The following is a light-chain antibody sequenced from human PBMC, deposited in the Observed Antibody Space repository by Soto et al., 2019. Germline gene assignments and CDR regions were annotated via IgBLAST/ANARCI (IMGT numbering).Light chain of an antibody. J-gene: IGKJ1*01. CDR2: DAS. CDR1: QRIDRY. CDR3: QQYKDGAWT. Sequence: DIQLTQSPSTLSASVGDRVTVTCRASQRIDRYLAWYQQKPGKAPKLLVYDASTLEGGVPSSFSGSGSSTEFILTLSSLQPDDFATYYCQQYKDGAWTFGQGTRVEIK. V-gene: IGKV1-5*01.